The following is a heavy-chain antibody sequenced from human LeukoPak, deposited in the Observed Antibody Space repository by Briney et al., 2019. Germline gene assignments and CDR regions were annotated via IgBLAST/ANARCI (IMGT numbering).Heavy chain of an antibody. D-gene: IGHD3-16*01. CDR2: ISYDGSNK. Sequence: GGSLRLSCAASGFTFSSYGMHWVRQAPGKGLEWVAVISYDGSNKYYADSVKGRFTISRDNSKNTLYLQMNSLRAEDTAVYYCATSWGPDTSAFRWGRDGMDVWGQGTTVIVS. CDR1: GFTFSSYG. V-gene: IGHV3-30*03. CDR3: ATSWGPDTSAFRWGRDGMDV. J-gene: IGHJ6*02.